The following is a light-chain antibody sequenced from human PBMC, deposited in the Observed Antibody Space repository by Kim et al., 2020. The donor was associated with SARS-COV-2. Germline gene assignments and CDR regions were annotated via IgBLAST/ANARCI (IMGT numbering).Light chain of an antibody. CDR3: QQTHSFPRT. Sequence: ASVGDRGTITCRASQDISSWLGWYQQKPEKAPKVLIYEASNLQSGVPSRFSGSGSGTDFTLTIDSLQPEDFATYYCQQTHSFPRTFGGGAKVDIK. V-gene: IGKV1D-12*01. CDR2: EAS. CDR1: QDISSW. J-gene: IGKJ4*01.